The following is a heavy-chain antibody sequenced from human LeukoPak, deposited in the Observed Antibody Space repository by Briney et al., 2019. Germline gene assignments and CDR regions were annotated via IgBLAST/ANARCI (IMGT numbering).Heavy chain of an antibody. Sequence: GGSLRLSCAASGFTFTNYWMSWVRQAPGKGLELVANIKQDRSEKYYADSVKGRFTISRDNAKNTLNLQMNSLRAEDTAVYYCARDLGQYYDTSDNWFDPWGQGTLVTVSS. CDR1: GFTFTNYW. CDR3: ARDLGQYYDTSDNWFDP. CDR2: IKQDRSEK. J-gene: IGHJ5*02. V-gene: IGHV3-7*01. D-gene: IGHD3-22*01.